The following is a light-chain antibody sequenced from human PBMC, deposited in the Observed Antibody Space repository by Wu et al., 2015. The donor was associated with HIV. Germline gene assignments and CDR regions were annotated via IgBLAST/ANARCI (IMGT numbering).Light chain of an antibody. CDR2: GAS. CDR3: QQYGHTPLT. V-gene: IGKV3-20*01. J-gene: IGKJ2*01. Sequence: PGERATLSCKASQIVTDNYLAWYLQRPGQPPRLPIYGASNRATGVSDRLSGSVSGTNFTLIITTVDPEDFGVYYCQQYGHTPLTFGQGT. CDR1: QIVTDNY.